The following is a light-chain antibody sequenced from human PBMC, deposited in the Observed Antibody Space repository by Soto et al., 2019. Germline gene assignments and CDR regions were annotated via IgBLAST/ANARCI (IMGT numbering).Light chain of an antibody. CDR1: QSLGYSDGNTY. Sequence: DVVMSQSPLSLPVTLGQSASISCRSSQSLGYSDGNTYVNWFHQRPGQPPRRLMYKVSERDSGVPDRFRGSGSGTEFTLTISRVEAEDVGVYFCMQGTYWPFTCGPGTKVDFK. CDR2: KVS. CDR3: MQGTYWPFT. V-gene: IGKV2-30*01. J-gene: IGKJ3*01.